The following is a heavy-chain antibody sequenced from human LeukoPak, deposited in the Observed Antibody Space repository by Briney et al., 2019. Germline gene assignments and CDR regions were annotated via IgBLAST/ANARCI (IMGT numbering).Heavy chain of an antibody. J-gene: IGHJ4*02. D-gene: IGHD3-22*01. CDR2: IYYTGST. CDR3: ARGRGDSRGTSFDS. V-gene: IGHV4-59*01. CDR1: GDSISIYY. Sequence: NASETLSLTCTVSGDSISIYYWSWIRQPPGKGLEWIGYIYYTGSTTYNPSLKSRLTISIDTSKNQFSLNLISLTAADTAVYYCARGRGDSRGTSFDSWGQGTLVTVSS.